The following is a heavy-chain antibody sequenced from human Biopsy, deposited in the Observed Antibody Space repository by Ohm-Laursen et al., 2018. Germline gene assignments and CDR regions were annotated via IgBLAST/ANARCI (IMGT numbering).Heavy chain of an antibody. V-gene: IGHV4-34*08. D-gene: IGHD2-15*01. CDR1: GKTFSDYQ. Sequence: TLSLTCAVFGKTFSDYQWSWIRQPPGKGLGGIGQINQPGTTNYNPSLKSRVSISADASKYEFSLRLTSVTAADTAVYLCGNEVHGRDYWGLGAQVTVSS. CDR2: INQPGTT. J-gene: IGHJ4*02. CDR3: GNEVHGRDY.